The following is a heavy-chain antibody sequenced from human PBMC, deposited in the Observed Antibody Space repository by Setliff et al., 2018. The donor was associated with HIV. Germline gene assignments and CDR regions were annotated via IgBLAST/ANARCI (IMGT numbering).Heavy chain of an antibody. J-gene: IGHJ6*02. Sequence: ASVKVSCKASGYTFTSYGISWVRQAPGQGLEWMGWISAYNGNTNYAQKLQGRVTMTTDTSTSTAYMELSSLRSEDTAVYYCASEAGAHYYYYGMDVWGQGTTVTVSS. CDR1: GYTFTSYG. CDR2: ISAYNGNT. V-gene: IGHV1-18*01. CDR3: ASEAGAHYYYYGMDV. D-gene: IGHD3-10*01.